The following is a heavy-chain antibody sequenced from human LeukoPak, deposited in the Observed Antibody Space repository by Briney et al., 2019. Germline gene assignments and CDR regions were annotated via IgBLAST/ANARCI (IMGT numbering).Heavy chain of an antibody. D-gene: IGHD3-22*01. CDR3: ARANYYDSIGYSRGAFDI. J-gene: IGHJ3*02. Sequence: SETLSLTCTVSGGSIRSSFYYWGWIRQPPGKGLEWIGSIYYSGSTYYNPSLKSRLSISEDTSKNQFSLKLSSVTAADTAVYYCARANYYDSIGYSRGAFDIWGQGTMVTVSS. CDR2: IYYSGST. V-gene: IGHV4-39*07. CDR1: GGSIRSSFYY.